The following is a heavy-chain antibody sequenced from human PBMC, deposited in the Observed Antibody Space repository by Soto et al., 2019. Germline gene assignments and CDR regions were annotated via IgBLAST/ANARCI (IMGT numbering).Heavy chain of an antibody. D-gene: IGHD2-15*01. J-gene: IGHJ4*02. CDR3: SVRVYCSGGSCYSGLFDS. V-gene: IGHV4-59*11. Sequence: SETLSLTCTVSGASISSHYWSWIRQSPGKGLEWIGYIHNSGGTNYNPSLKSRLTIAVDTSKNQFSLNLYSVTAEDTAVYYCSVRVYCSGGSCYSGLFDSWGQGTLVTVSS. CDR2: IHNSGGT. CDR1: GASISSHY.